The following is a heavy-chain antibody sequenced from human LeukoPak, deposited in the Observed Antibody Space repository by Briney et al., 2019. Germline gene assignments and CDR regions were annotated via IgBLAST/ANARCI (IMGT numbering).Heavy chain of an antibody. CDR3: ARSDDDILTGYLY. CDR2: INHSGST. Sequence: PSETLPLTCAVYGGSFSGYYWSWIRQPPGKGLEWIGEINHSGSTNYNPSLKSRVTISVDTSKNQFSLKLSSVTAADTAVYYCARSDDDILTGYLYWGQGTLVTVSS. J-gene: IGHJ4*02. V-gene: IGHV4-34*01. D-gene: IGHD3-9*01. CDR1: GGSFSGYY.